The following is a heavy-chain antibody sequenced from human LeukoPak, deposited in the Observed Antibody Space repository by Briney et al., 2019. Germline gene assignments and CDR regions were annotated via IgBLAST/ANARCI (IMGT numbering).Heavy chain of an antibody. CDR1: AFSLNAYN. CDR3: VRDRGTYRPIDY. V-gene: IGHV3-21*04. J-gene: IGHJ4*02. D-gene: IGHD1-26*01. Sequence: GSLHLSCAASAFSLNAYNMNWVRQAPGKGLEWVSSISYTGTYIYYADSVKGRFTISRDNAQNSLYLQMNSLRAEDTAIYYCVRDRGTYRPIDYWGQGTLVTVSS. CDR2: ISYTGTYI.